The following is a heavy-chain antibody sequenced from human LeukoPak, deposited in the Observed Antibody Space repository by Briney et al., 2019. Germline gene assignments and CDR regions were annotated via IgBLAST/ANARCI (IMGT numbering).Heavy chain of an antibody. CDR3: ARDRIAVAVHPEAFDY. J-gene: IGHJ4*02. D-gene: IGHD6-19*01. CDR2: ISYDGSNK. CDR1: GFTFSSYA. Sequence: GGSLRLSCAASGFTFSSYAMHWVRQAPVKGLEWVAVISYDGSNKYYADSVKGRFTISRDNSKNTLYLQMNSLRAEDTAVYYCARDRIAVAVHPEAFDYWGQGTLVTVSS. V-gene: IGHV3-30-3*01.